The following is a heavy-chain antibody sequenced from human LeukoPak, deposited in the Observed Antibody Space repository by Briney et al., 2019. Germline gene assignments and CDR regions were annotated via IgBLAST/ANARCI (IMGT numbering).Heavy chain of an antibody. D-gene: IGHD5-12*01. Sequence: PSETLSLTCVVYGGSFSGYYWTWICQPPGKGLEWIGEINHRGTTTYNPSLKSRVTISVDTPKNQFSLKLNSVTAADTAVYYCARVDIVTTNWFDPWGQGTLVIVSP. V-gene: IGHV4-34*01. CDR3: ARVDIVTTNWFDP. J-gene: IGHJ5*02. CDR2: INHRGTT. CDR1: GGSFSGYY.